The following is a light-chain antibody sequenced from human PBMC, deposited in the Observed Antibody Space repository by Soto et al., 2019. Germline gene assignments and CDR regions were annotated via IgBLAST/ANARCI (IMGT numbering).Light chain of an antibody. V-gene: IGKV3-15*01. Sequence: EIVMTQSPATLFVSPGEKASLSCRASQSVGSNLAWYQQRPGQAPRLLIYGASTRATGIPARFSGSGSGTEFTLIISSLQSEDFAVYYCQQYKNWPPITFGQGTRLEIK. CDR3: QQYKNWPPIT. J-gene: IGKJ5*01. CDR2: GAS. CDR1: QSVGSN.